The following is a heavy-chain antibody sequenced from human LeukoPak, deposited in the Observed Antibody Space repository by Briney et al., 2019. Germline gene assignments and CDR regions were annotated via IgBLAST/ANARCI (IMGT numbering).Heavy chain of an antibody. D-gene: IGHD4-17*01. CDR3: ARHGGDYTFDY. CDR2: MDYSGST. CDR1: GGSISSYY. Sequence: SETLSLTCTVSGGSISSYYWSWIRQPPGKGLEWIAYMDYSGSTFHNPSLKSRVSTSVDTSKNQFSLKVRSVTAADTAVYYCARHGGDYTFDYWGQGTPVTVSS. V-gene: IGHV4-59*08. J-gene: IGHJ4*02.